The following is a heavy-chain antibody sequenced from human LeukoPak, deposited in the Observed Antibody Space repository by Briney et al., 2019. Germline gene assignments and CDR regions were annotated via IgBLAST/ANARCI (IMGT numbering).Heavy chain of an antibody. CDR1: GFSFSSYA. V-gene: IGHV3-23*01. CDR2: ISGGGTST. Sequence: GGSLRLSCAASGFSFSSYAMNWVRQAPGKGLEWVSTISGGGTSTYYADSVKGRFTISRDNSKNTLYLQMNSLRAEDAAIYYCAKGYGCSSTSCLNLPIDYWGQGSLVTVSS. D-gene: IGHD2-2*01. J-gene: IGHJ4*02. CDR3: AKGYGCSSTSCLNLPIDY.